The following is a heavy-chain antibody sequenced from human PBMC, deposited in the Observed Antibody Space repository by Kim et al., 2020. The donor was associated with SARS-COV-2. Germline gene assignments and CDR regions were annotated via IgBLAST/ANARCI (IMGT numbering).Heavy chain of an antibody. D-gene: IGHD2-21*02. CDR3: AHATALDFD. CDR2: IYWDDDR. J-gene: IGHJ5*01. Sequence: SGPTLVKSTQTLTLTCTFSGFSLSTTVAVGWIRQPPGKALEWLSFIYWDDDRRYSPSLKTRLTITKDTSKNQVVLTMTNMDPVDTATYYCAHATALDFD. V-gene: IGHV2-5*02. CDR1: GFSLSTTVA.